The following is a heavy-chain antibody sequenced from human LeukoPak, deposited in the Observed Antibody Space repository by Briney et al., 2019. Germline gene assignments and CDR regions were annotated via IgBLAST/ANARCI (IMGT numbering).Heavy chain of an antibody. CDR3: AKGRPYYYGSGSYCPDY. CDR1: GFTFSSYG. Sequence: GGSLRLSCAASGFTFSSYGMSWVRQAPGKGLEWVSAISGSGGSTYYADSVKGRFTISRDNSKNTLYLQMNSLRAEDTAVYYCAKGRPYYYGSGSYCPDYWGQGTLVTVSS. CDR2: ISGSGGST. D-gene: IGHD3-10*01. J-gene: IGHJ4*02. V-gene: IGHV3-23*01.